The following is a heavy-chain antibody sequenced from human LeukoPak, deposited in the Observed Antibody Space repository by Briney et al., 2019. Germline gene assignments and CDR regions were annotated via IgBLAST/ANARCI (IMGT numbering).Heavy chain of an antibody. V-gene: IGHV3-23*01. J-gene: IGHJ4*02. D-gene: IGHD3-10*01. Sequence: GGSLRLSCAASGFTFSSYVMTWVRQAPGKGLEWVSSISGSGFSTYYADSVKGRFTISRDNSKNTLYLHMNSLRAEDTAVYYCAKDSRVRVRGVIIDYWGQGTLVTVSS. CDR3: AKDSRVRVRGVIIDY. CDR2: ISGSGFST. CDR1: GFTFSSYV.